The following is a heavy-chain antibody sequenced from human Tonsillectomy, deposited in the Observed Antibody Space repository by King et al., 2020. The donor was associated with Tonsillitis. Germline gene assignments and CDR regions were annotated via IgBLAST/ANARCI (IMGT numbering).Heavy chain of an antibody. CDR2: IYSGGST. CDR1: GFAVSSTF. Sequence: EVQLVESGGGLIQPGGSLRLSCAASGFAVSSTFMTWVRQAPGKGLEWVSIIYSGGSTYYADSVRGRFTISRDSSKNTRDLQMNSLRAEDTALYYCARGGLNDAFDIWGQGTMVTASS. D-gene: IGHD3/OR15-3a*01. CDR3: ARGGLNDAFDI. J-gene: IGHJ3*02. V-gene: IGHV3-53*01.